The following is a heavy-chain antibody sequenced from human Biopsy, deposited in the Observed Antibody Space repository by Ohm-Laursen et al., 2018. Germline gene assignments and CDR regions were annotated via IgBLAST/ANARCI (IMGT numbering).Heavy chain of an antibody. D-gene: IGHD6-19*01. V-gene: IGHV4-59*08. CDR3: AKHGSGWTGDDAFHI. J-gene: IGHJ3*02. Sequence: SDTLSLTCTVSGGSISGSSWSRIRQAPGKGLEWIGYISYSRDTNYNPSLKSRITISVDTSRNQFSLKLTSVTAADTAVYYCAKHGSGWTGDDAFHIWGQGTMVIVSS. CDR1: GGSISGSS. CDR2: ISYSRDT.